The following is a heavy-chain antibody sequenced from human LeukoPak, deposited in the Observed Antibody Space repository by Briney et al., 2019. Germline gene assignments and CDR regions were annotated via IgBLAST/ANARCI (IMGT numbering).Heavy chain of an antibody. Sequence: SVKVSCKASGGTFSSYAISWVRQAPGQGLEWMGGIIPIFGTANYAQKFQGRVTITTDESTSTAYMELSSLRSEDTAVYYCARGSYYYDSSGYGQFDYWGQGTLVTVSS. V-gene: IGHV1-69*05. CDR1: GGTFSSYA. J-gene: IGHJ4*02. CDR3: ARGSYYYDSSGYGQFDY. D-gene: IGHD3-22*01. CDR2: IIPIFGTA.